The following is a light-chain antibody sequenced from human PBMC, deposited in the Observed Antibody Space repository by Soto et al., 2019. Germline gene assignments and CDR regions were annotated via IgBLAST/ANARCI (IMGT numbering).Light chain of an antibody. V-gene: IGKV1-39*01. CDR3: QQSYSTPIT. CDR2: AAS. CDR1: QSISSY. J-gene: IGKJ5*01. Sequence: DVQMPKTPSSLSASVGDRVTITCRASQSISSYLNWYQQKPGKAPKVLIYAASNLQSGVPSRFSGSGSGTDFTLTISSLQPEDFAAYYCQQSYSTPITFGQGARLEI.